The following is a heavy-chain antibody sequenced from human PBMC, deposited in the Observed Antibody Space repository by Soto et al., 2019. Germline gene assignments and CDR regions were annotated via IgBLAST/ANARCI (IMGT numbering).Heavy chain of an antibody. V-gene: IGHV4-59*12. J-gene: IGHJ4*02. CDR1: GGSISSYY. Sequence: SETLSLTCTVSGGSISSYYWSWIRQPPGKGLEWIGYIYYSGSTNYNPSLKSRVTISVDTSKNQFSLKLSSVTAADTAVYYCARAWWGEYGRRLYYYWGQGTLVTVSS. D-gene: IGHD2-15*01. CDR2: IYYSGST. CDR3: ARAWWGEYGRRLYYY.